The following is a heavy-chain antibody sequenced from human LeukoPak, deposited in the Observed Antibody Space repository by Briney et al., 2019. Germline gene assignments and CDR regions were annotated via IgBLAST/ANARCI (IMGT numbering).Heavy chain of an antibody. J-gene: IGHJ6*03. Sequence: SSETLSLTCAIYSESFSGYFWSWIRQPPGKGLEWIGEINHSGSTNYNPSLKSRVTISVDTSKNQFSLKLSSVTAADTAAYYCARGRTGYQLLPTKKDYSYYYMDVWDKGTTVTVSS. D-gene: IGHD2-2*01. CDR1: SESFSGYF. CDR3: ARGRTGYQLLPTKKDYSYYYMDV. CDR2: INHSGST. V-gene: IGHV4-34*01.